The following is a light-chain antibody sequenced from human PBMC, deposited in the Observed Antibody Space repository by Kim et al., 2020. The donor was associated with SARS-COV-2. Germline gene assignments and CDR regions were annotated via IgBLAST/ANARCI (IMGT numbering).Light chain of an antibody. CDR3: QQTYSNPDT. V-gene: IGKV1-39*01. J-gene: IGKJ1*01. CDR1: QKVGKF. Sequence: ASVADRVTITCRASQKVGKFLNWYQQTPGTAPKLLIYAASRLQNGVPSRFSGGGSETDFTLTINSLQPEDFATYYSQQTYSNPDTFGHGTKVDI. CDR2: AAS.